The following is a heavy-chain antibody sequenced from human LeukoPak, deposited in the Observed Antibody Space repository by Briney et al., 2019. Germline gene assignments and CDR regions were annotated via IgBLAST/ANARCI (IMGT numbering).Heavy chain of an antibody. D-gene: IGHD2-8*02. CDR1: GVTFSSYA. J-gene: IGHJ3*01. V-gene: IGHV3-23*01. CDR2: IRGGGGRT. CDR3: GRDPWSRAFDL. Sequence: PVGSLRLSCAASGVTFSSYAMSSGRQAPRKRLGWVSAIRGGGGRTYYADSARGRFTFPRDNSKTTLYPQMNSRTAEDEAVYYCGRDPWSRAFDLWGQGTLVTVSS.